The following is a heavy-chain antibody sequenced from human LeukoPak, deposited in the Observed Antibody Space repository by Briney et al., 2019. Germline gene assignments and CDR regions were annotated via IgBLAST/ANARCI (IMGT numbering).Heavy chain of an antibody. J-gene: IGHJ5*02. CDR1: GFTFSTYA. CDR3: AREIWVAASGIGWFDP. Sequence: GGSLRLSCTATGFTFSTYAMSWVRRAPGKGLEWVSGIGANNENIYYADSVKGRLTIARDNSKNTLYLQMNNLRVEDTAVYYCAREIWVAASGIGWFDPWGQGTLVTVSS. D-gene: IGHD6-25*01. V-gene: IGHV3-23*01. CDR2: IGANNENI.